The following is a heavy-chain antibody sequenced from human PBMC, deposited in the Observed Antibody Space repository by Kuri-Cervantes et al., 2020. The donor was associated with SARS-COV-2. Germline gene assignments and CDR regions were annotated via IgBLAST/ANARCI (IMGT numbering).Heavy chain of an antibody. V-gene: IGHV3-23*01. CDR2: ISGSGGST. J-gene: IGHJ6*03. D-gene: IGHD2-2*02. Sequence: GGSLRLSCAASGFTFSSYAMSWVRKAPGKGLEWVSAISGSGGSTYYADSVKGRFTISRDNSKNTLYLQMNSLRAEDTAVYYCANLPAAINNYYYYYMDVWGKGTTVTVSS. CDR1: GFTFSSYA. CDR3: ANLPAAINNYYYYYMDV.